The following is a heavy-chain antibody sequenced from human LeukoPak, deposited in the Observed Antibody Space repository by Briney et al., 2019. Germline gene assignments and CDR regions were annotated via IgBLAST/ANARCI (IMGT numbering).Heavy chain of an antibody. CDR1: GGSINTYY. D-gene: IGHD2-15*01. Sequence: SETLSLTCTVSGGSINTYYWSRLRQPPGKGLEWIGYISDSGGPSYNSSLKSRVTISIDTSKKQFSLMLSSVTAADTAIYYCARSTQRYCSGGTCFPYWFDPSGRGALVTVFS. CDR3: ARSTQRYCSGGTCFPYWFDP. V-gene: IGHV4-59*01. J-gene: IGHJ5*02. CDR2: ISDSGGP.